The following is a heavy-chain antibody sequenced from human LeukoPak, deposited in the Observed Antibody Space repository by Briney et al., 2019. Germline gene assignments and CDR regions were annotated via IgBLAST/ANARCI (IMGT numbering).Heavy chain of an antibody. D-gene: IGHD1-26*01. CDR2: IYPGDSDT. CDR1: GYSFTSYW. Sequence: GESLKISCKGSGYSFTSYWIGWVRQMPGKGLEWMGIIYPGDSDTRYSPSFQGQVTISADKSISTAYLQWSSLKASDTAMYYCARFLVPMGATWGTQGWFDPWGQGTLVTVSS. J-gene: IGHJ5*02. CDR3: ARFLVPMGATWGTQGWFDP. V-gene: IGHV5-51*01.